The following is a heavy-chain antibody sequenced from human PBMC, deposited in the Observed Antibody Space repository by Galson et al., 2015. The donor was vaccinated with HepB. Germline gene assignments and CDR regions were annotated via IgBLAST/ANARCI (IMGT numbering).Heavy chain of an antibody. Sequence: SVKVSCKASGCTFTTYGISWVRQAPGQGLEWMGWISAYNGNTNYAQRFQGRVIMTTDTSTSTAYMDLRSLTSDDTAVYYCARDTVRTGMTGSTTFDYWGQGTLVTVSS. J-gene: IGHJ4*02. CDR2: ISAYNGNT. CDR1: GCTFTTYG. CDR3: ARDTVRTGMTGSTTFDY. D-gene: IGHD1-7*01. V-gene: IGHV1-18*01.